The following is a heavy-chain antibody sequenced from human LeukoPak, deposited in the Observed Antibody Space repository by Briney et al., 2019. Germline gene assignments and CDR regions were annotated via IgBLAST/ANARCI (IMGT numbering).Heavy chain of an antibody. Sequence: ASVKVSRKASGYTFTGFYMHWVRQAPGQGLEWMGWINPNSGGTNYAQKFQGRVTMTRDTSISTAYMELSRLRSDDTAVYYCARDPRADTAMVTGWFDPWGQGTLVTVSS. CDR1: GYTFTGFY. D-gene: IGHD5-18*01. CDR2: INPNSGGT. V-gene: IGHV1-2*02. CDR3: ARDPRADTAMVTGWFDP. J-gene: IGHJ5*02.